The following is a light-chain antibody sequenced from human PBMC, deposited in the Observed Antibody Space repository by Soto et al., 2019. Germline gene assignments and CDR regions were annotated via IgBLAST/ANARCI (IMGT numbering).Light chain of an antibody. CDR1: QSVLYSSNNKNY. J-gene: IGKJ2*01. V-gene: IGKV4-1*01. Sequence: DIVMTQSPDSLAVSLGERATINCKSSQSVLYSSNNKNYLAWYQQKPGQPPKLLIYWASTRESGVPDRFSGSGSGTDFTLTISSLQAEDVAVYYCQQYYSTPPYPVGQGTKRELK. CDR3: QQYYSTPPYP. CDR2: WAS.